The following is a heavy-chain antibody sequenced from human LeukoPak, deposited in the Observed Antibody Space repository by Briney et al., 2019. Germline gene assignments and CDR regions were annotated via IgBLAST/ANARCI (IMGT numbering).Heavy chain of an antibody. CDR2: IIPIFGTA. V-gene: IGHV1-69*13. CDR3: ARSAAMNYYYGMDV. J-gene: IGHJ6*04. D-gene: IGHD5-18*01. Sequence: SVKVSCKASGGTFSSYAISWVRQAPGQGLEWMGGIIPIFGTANYAQKFQGRATITADESTSTAYMELSSLRSEDTAVYYCARSAAMNYYYGMDVWGKGTTVTVSS. CDR1: GGTFSSYA.